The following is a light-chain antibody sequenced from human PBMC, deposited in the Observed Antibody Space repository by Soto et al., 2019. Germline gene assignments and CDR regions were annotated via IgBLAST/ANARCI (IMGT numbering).Light chain of an antibody. J-gene: IGKJ1*01. V-gene: IGKV3-20*01. CDR3: QQYGSSPRT. CDR1: QSVSSSY. Sequence: TQSPATLSVSPGERATLSCRASQSVSSSYLAWYQQKPGQAPRLLIYGASSRATGIPDRFSGSGSETDFTLTISRLEPEDFAVNYCQQYGSSPRTFGQGTKVDIK. CDR2: GAS.